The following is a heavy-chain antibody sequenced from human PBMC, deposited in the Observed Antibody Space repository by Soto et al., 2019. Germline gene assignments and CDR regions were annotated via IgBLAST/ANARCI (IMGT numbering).Heavy chain of an antibody. V-gene: IGHV1-3*01. CDR1: GYSFTSYA. Sequence: ASVKVSCKASGYSFTSYAMHWVRQAPGQRLEWMGWINAGNGNTKYSQKFQGRVTITRDTSASTAYMELSSLRSEDTAVYYCARDGLTGYSDYWGQGTLVTVSS. CDR2: INAGNGNT. J-gene: IGHJ4*02. D-gene: IGHD3-9*01. CDR3: ARDGLTGYSDY.